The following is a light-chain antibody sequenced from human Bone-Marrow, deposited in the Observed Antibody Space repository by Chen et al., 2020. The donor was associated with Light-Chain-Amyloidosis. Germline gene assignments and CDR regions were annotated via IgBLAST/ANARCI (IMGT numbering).Light chain of an antibody. V-gene: IGLV2-23*02. CDR2: EVN. CDR3: CSYAGSNTFVL. Sequence: QSALTHPASVSGSPGQSITISCTGTSSDVGTYSLVSWFQQHPGKAPKVILFEVNKRPSGVSDRFSGSKSGNTASLTISGLQGEDEADYYCCSYAGSNTFVLFGGGTKLTVL. CDR1: SSDVGTYSL. J-gene: IGLJ2*01.